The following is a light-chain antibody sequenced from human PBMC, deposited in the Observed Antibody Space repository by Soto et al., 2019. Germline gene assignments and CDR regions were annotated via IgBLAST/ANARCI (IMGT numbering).Light chain of an antibody. V-gene: IGLV2-14*01. Sequence: QSALTQPASVSGSPGQSITISCTGTSSDFGRYNYVSWYQQHPGKAPKLTIYDVSNRPSGVSSRFSGSKSGNTASLTISGLQAEDEADYYCSSFTSSSTYVFGTGTKVTVL. CDR2: DVS. J-gene: IGLJ1*01. CDR1: SSDFGRYNY. CDR3: SSFTSSSTYV.